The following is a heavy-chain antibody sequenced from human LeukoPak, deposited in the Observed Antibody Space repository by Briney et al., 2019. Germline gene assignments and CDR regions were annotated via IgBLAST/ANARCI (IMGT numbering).Heavy chain of an antibody. J-gene: IGHJ3*02. Sequence: SETLSLTCTVSGGSISSYYWRWIRQPAGKRLEWIGSICTSGSTNYNTSRKSRVTMSVDTSKNQFSLKLSSVTAADTAVYYCARGEGLGYCSSTSCSPDHDAFDIWGQGTMVTVSS. CDR3: ARGEGLGYCSSTSCSPDHDAFDI. V-gene: IGHV4-4*07. CDR2: ICTSGST. CDR1: GGSISSYY. D-gene: IGHD2-2*01.